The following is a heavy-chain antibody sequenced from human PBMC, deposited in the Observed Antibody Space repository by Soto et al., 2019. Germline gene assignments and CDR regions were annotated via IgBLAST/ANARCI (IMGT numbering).Heavy chain of an antibody. J-gene: IGHJ4*02. V-gene: IGHV1-69*02. Sequence: QVQLVQSGAEVKKPGSSVKVYCKASGGTFSSYTVSWVRQAPGQGLEWMGRIIPILGIANYAQKFQGRVTITADKSTGTASMELSSLRFEDTAVYYCANPPRYWGQGTLVTVSS. CDR3: ANPPRY. CDR1: GGTFSSYT. CDR2: IIPILGIA.